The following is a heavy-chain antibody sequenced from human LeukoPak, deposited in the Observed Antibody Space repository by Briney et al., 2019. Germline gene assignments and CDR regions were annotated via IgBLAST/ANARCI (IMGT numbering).Heavy chain of an antibody. CDR2: IRSSGGTI. V-gene: IGHV3-48*03. Sequence: PGGSLRLSCAASGFTFSSSEMNWVRQAPGKGLEWVSIIRSSGGTISYAASVKGRFTISRDNAKNTLYLQMNGLRAEDTAVYYCTRDLGTNTHFDYWGQGTLVTVSS. CDR3: TRDLGTNTHFDY. J-gene: IGHJ4*02. CDR1: GFTFSSSE. D-gene: IGHD3-16*01.